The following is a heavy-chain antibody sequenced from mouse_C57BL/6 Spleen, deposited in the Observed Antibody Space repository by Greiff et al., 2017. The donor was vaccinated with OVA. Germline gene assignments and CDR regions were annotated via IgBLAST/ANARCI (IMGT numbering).Heavy chain of an antibody. CDR1: GFTFSSYA. J-gene: IGHJ4*01. CDR2: ISSGGDYI. Sequence: EVQLVESGEGLVKPGGSLKLSCAASGFTFSSYAMSWVRQTPEKRLEWVAYISSGGDYIYYADTVKGRFTISRDNARNTLYLQMSSLKSEDTAMYYCTRDGGIITTVVGAMDYWGQGTSVTVSS. D-gene: IGHD1-1*01. V-gene: IGHV5-9-1*02. CDR3: TRDGGIITTVVGAMDY.